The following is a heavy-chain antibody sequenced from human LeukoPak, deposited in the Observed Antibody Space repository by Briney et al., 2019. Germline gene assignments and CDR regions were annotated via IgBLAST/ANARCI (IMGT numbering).Heavy chain of an antibody. J-gene: IGHJ4*02. V-gene: IGHV4-39*01. CDR2: IYYSGST. D-gene: IGHD3-16*01. CDR3: ARHQTSPVLSDVWGSYGYTHYFDS. CDR1: GGSISSSSYY. Sequence: SSETLSLTCTVSGGSISSSSYYWGWIRQPPWKGLEWIGSIYYSGSTNYNPSLKSRVTISADTSKNQVSLKLSSVTAADTAVYYCARHQTSPVLSDVWGSYGYTHYFDSWGQGSLVTVSS.